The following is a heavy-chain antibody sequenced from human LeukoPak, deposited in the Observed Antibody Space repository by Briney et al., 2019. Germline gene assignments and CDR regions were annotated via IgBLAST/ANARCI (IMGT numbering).Heavy chain of an antibody. D-gene: IGHD5-12*01. V-gene: IGHV1-69*05. CDR3: AGLSGSAPYFDY. CDR1: GGTFSSYA. CDR2: IIPIFGTA. J-gene: IGHJ4*02. Sequence: SVKVSCKASGGTFSSYAISWVRQAPGQGLEWMGGIIPIFGTANYAQKFQGRVTITTDESTSTAYMELSSLRSEGTAVYYCAGLSGSAPYFDYWGQGTLVTVSS.